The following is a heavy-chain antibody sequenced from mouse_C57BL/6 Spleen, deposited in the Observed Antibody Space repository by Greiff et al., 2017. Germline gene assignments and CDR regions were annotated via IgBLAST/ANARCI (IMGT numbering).Heavy chain of an antibody. D-gene: IGHD3-3*01. CDR3: ARDRLGGYWYFDV. Sequence: EVKVVESEGGLVQPGSSLKLSCTASGFTFSDYYMAWVRQVPEKGLEWVANINYDGSSTYYLDSLKSRFIISRDNAKNILYLQMSSLKSEDTATYYCARDRLGGYWYFDVWGTGTTVTVSS. J-gene: IGHJ1*03. V-gene: IGHV5-16*01. CDR2: INYDGSST. CDR1: GFTFSDYY.